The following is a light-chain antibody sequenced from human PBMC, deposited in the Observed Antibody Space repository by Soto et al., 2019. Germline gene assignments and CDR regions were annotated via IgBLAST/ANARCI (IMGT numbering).Light chain of an antibody. CDR3: QQYGTSPVT. V-gene: IGKV3-20*01. Sequence: EIVLTQSPGTLSLSPGERATLSCRASQSVSSNYIAWYQQKPGQAPRLLIYGASSRATGIPDRFSGSGSGTDFTLTINRLEPEDFAVFYCQQYGTSPVTFGQGTKV. CDR2: GAS. J-gene: IGKJ1*01. CDR1: QSVSSNY.